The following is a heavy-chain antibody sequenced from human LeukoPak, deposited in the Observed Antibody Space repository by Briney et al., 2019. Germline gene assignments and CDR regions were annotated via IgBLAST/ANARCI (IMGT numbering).Heavy chain of an antibody. J-gene: IGHJ4*02. V-gene: IGHV3-23*01. D-gene: IGHD4-11*01. CDR3: AKGMTTVTTRSDY. CDR1: GFTFSSYA. CDR2: ISGSGGDT. Sequence: GGSLRLSCAASGFTFSSYAMSWVHQAPGKGLEWVSTISGSGGDTYYADSVKGRFTIFRDNSKNTLYLQMNSLRGEDTAVYYCAKGMTTVTTRSDYWGQGTLVTVSS.